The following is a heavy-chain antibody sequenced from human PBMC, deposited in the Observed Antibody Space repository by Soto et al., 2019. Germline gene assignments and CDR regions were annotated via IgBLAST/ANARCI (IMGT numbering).Heavy chain of an antibody. CDR2: ISAHNGNT. J-gene: IGHJ4*02. Sequence: QVHLVQSGAEVKKPGASVKVSCKGSGYAFTTYGITWVRQAPGQGLEWMGWISAHNGNTNYAQKLQGRVTMTRDTYTSTAYMEQRGVSSYDTAVYYFARGGYGDYWGQGSLVTVSS. D-gene: IGHD1-1*01. CDR3: ARGGYGDY. V-gene: IGHV1-18*01. CDR1: GYAFTTYG.